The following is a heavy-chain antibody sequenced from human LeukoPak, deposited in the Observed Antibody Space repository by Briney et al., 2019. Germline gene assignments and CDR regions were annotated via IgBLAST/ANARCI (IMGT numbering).Heavy chain of an antibody. J-gene: IGHJ4*02. CDR2: ISGSGGST. CDR1: GFTFSSYA. V-gene: IGHV3-23*01. CDR3: AKGCSGGSCYSFDY. D-gene: IGHD2-15*01. Sequence: GGSLRLSCAAPGFTFSSYAMSWVRQAPGKGLEWVSAISGSGGSTYYADSVKGRFTISRDNSKNTLYLQMNSLRAEDTAVYYCAKGCSGGSCYSFDYWGQGTLVTVSS.